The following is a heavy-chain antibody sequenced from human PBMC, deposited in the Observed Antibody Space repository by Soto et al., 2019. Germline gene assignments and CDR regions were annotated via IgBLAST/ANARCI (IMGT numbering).Heavy chain of an antibody. CDR2: INHIAIT. V-gene: IGHV4-34*01. J-gene: IGHJ6*03. Sequence: SETLSLTCAVYGGSFSGYYWSWIRQPPGKGLQSIGDINHIAITNYNPPLKSRVSLSVDTSKNQFSLMLSSVTAADTAVYYCARGGRGVRGRYYYYMDVWGKGTTVTVSS. CDR1: GGSFSGYY. D-gene: IGHD3-10*01. CDR3: ARGGRGVRGRYYYYMDV.